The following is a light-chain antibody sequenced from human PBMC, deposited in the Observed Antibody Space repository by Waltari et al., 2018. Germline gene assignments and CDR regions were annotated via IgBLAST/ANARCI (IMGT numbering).Light chain of an antibody. Sequence: SYVLTQPPSVSVAPGETARITCGGNNIGSKSVHWYQQEPVQAHILVIYYNNDRPSGIDERCDGLNSGKKGTRTISRVEGGDEGDYYCQGGDSDRDHGVFGGGTKLAVL. CDR3: QGGDSDRDHGV. CDR1: NIGSKS. CDR2: YNN. J-gene: IGLJ2*01. V-gene: IGLV3-21*01.